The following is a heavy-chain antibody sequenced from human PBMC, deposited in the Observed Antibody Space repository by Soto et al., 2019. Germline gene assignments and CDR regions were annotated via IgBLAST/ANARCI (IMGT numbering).Heavy chain of an antibody. CDR2: IYWDDDD. CDR3: AHRRNDSGSHNAFDV. CDR1: GFSLNTYGVG. J-gene: IGHJ3*01. Sequence: QITLKESGPTVVKPTQTLTLTCTFSGFSLNTYGVGVAWIRQPPGKALEWLALIYWDDDDRYSPSLRSRLIIXMDXSXIQVVLTITNMDPMDTATYYCAHRRNDSGSHNAFDVWGQGTMVTVSS. V-gene: IGHV2-5*02. D-gene: IGHD3-22*01.